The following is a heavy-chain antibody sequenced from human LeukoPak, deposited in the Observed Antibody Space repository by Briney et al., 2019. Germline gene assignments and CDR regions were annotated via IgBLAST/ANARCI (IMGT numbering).Heavy chain of an antibody. D-gene: IGHD2-2*01. V-gene: IGHV1-46*01. J-gene: IGHJ5*02. CDR1: GYTFTNYY. CDR2: INPGGDNT. CDR3: ARGQLPRFDP. Sequence: ASVKVSCKASGYTFTNYYIHWVRQAPGQGLEWMGLINPGGDNTNYAQNFQGRVTMTRDTSISTAYMELSRLRSDDTAVYYCARGQLPRFDPWGQGTLVTVSS.